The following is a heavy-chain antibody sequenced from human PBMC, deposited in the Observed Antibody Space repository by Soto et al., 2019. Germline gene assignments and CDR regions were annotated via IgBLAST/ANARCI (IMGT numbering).Heavy chain of an antibody. CDR2: ISSSSSTI. CDR1: GFTFSSYS. D-gene: IGHD2-21*02. CDR3: ARDPYIRVTGPPPPYYYYMDV. V-gene: IGHV3-48*01. J-gene: IGHJ6*03. Sequence: GGSLRLSCAASGFTFSSYSMNWVRQAPGKGLEWVSYISSSSSTIYYADSVKGRFTISRDNAKNSLYLQMNNLRAEDTAVYYCARDPYIRVTGPPPPYYYYMDVWGKGTTVTVSS.